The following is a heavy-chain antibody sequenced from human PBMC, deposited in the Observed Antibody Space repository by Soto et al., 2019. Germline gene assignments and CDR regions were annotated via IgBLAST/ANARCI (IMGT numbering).Heavy chain of an antibody. CDR2: IIPIFGTA. CDR1: VGTFSGYA. CDR3: ARSPGLDFCCGYYGYYYDLMSV. J-gene: IGHJ6*02. D-gene: IGHD3-3*01. V-gene: IGHV1-69*06. Sequence: VSSVKVSCKASVGTFSGYALSWVLQAPGQGLEWMGGIIPIFGTANYAQKFQGRVTITADKSTSTAYMELSSLRSEDTAVYYCARSPGLDFCCGYYGYYYDLMSVRAQRST.